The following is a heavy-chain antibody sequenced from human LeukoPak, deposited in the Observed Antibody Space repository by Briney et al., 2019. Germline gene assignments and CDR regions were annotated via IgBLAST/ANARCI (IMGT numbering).Heavy chain of an antibody. J-gene: IGHJ5*02. CDR2: IYPGDSDT. CDR3: ARSQGYCSGGSCLQGDWFDP. V-gene: IGHV5-51*01. D-gene: IGHD2-15*01. CDR1: GYSFTSYW. Sequence: GESLKTSCKGSGYSFTSYWIGWVRQMPGKGLEWMGIIYPGDSDTRYSPSFQGQVTISADKSISTAYLQWGSLKASDTAMYYCARSQGYCSGGSCLQGDWFDPWGQGTLVTVSS.